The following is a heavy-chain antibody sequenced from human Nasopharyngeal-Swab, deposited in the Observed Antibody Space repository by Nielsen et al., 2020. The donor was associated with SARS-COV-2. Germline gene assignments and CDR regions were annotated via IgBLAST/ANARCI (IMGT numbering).Heavy chain of an antibody. CDR1: GGSVSSGSYY. CDR3: ARDHYGSGSPSMDV. Sequence: GSLRLSCTVSGGSVSSGSYYWSWIRQPPGEGLEWIGYIYYSGSTNYNPSLKSRVTISVDTSKNQFSLKLSSVTAADTAVYYCARDHYGSGSPSMDVWGQGTTVTLSS. CDR2: IYYSGST. D-gene: IGHD3-10*01. J-gene: IGHJ6*02. V-gene: IGHV4-61*01.